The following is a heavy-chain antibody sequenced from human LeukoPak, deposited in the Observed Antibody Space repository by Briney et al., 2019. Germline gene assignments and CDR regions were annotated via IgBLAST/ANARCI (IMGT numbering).Heavy chain of an antibody. D-gene: IGHD2-21*02. Sequence: ASVKVSCKASGGTFSSYAISWVRQAPGQGLEWMGGIIPIFGTANYAQKFQGRVTITADKSTSTAYMELSSLRSEDTAVYYCARDLIPAIGLSYYYGMDVWGQGTTVTVSS. V-gene: IGHV1-69*06. J-gene: IGHJ6*02. CDR3: ARDLIPAIGLSYYYGMDV. CDR2: IIPIFGTA. CDR1: GGTFSSYA.